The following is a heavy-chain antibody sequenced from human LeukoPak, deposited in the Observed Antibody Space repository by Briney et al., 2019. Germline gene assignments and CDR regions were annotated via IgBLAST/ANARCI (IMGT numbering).Heavy chain of an antibody. CDR3: ARDPPIVVVMPVGYFDY. Sequence: GGSLRLSCAASGFTFSSYAMHWVRQAPGKGLEWVAVISYDGSNKYYADSVKGRFTISRDNSKNTLYLQMNSLRAEDTAVYYCARDPPIVVVMPVGYFDYWGQGTLVTVSS. D-gene: IGHD3-22*01. CDR2: ISYDGSNK. V-gene: IGHV3-30-3*01. J-gene: IGHJ4*02. CDR1: GFTFSSYA.